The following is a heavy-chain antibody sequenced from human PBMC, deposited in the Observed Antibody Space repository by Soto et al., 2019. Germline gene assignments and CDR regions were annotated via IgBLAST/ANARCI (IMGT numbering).Heavy chain of an antibody. CDR2: SINSGTYT. CDR3: ARSGDNYNVLDY. CDR1: GFTVSNYY. D-gene: IGHD3-10*02. J-gene: IGHJ4*02. V-gene: IGHV3-11*06. Sequence: GGSLRLSCAAAGFTVSNYYMSWIRQARGKGLELRSYSINSGTYTRYADSVKGRSSTTRDNAKNSLYLQINSMRGDDTATYYCARSGDNYNVLDYWGQGTPVTVSS.